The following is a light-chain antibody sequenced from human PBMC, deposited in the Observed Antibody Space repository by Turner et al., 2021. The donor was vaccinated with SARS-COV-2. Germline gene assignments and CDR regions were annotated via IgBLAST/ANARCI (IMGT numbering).Light chain of an antibody. CDR1: QGISSY. V-gene: IGKV1-9*01. Sequence: DIQLTQSPSFLSASVGDRVTITCRASQGISSYLAWYQQKPGIAPKLLIYAASTLRSGAPSRFSGSGSGTEFTLTISSLQPEDFATYYCHQFYSYPVAFGGGTKVEIK. CDR2: AAS. CDR3: HQFYSYPVA. J-gene: IGKJ4*01.